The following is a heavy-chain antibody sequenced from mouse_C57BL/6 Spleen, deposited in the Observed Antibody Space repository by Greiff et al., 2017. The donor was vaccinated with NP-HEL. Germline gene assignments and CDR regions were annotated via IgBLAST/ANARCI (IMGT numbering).Heavy chain of an antibody. CDR2: ISSGSSTL. CDR3: ARGYYGSTLDY. V-gene: IGHV5-17*01. CDR1: GFTFSDYG. D-gene: IGHD1-1*01. J-gene: IGHJ2*01. Sequence: VQLKESGGGLVKPGGSLKLSCAASGFTFSDYGMHWVRQAPEKGLEWVAYISSGSSTLYYADTVKGRFTISRDNAKNTLFLQMTSLRSEDTAMYYCARGYYGSTLDYWGQGTTLTVSS.